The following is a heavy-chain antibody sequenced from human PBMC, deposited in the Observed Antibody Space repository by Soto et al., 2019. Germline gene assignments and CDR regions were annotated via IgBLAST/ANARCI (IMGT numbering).Heavy chain of an antibody. D-gene: IGHD6-13*01. V-gene: IGHV3-30-3*01. Sequence: GGSLRLSCAASGFTFSSDAMHWVRQAPGKGLEWVAVISYDGSNKYYADSVKGRFTISRDNSKNTLYLQMNSLRAEDTAVYYCAPARQQLAPVWFDPWGQGTLVTVSS. J-gene: IGHJ5*02. CDR1: GFTFSSDA. CDR3: APARQQLAPVWFDP. CDR2: ISYDGSNK.